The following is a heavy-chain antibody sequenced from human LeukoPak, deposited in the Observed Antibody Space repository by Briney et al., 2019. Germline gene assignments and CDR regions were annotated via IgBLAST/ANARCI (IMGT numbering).Heavy chain of an antibody. Sequence: SETLSLTCTVSGGSISSYYWSWIRQPPGKGLEWIGYIYYSGSTNYNPSLKSRVTISVDTSKNQFSLKLSSVTAADTAVYYCARGRGAAAPVGDYYYMGVWGKGTTVTISS. D-gene: IGHD6-13*01. J-gene: IGHJ6*03. CDR2: IYYSGST. CDR1: GGSISSYY. CDR3: ARGRGAAAPVGDYYYMGV. V-gene: IGHV4-59*01.